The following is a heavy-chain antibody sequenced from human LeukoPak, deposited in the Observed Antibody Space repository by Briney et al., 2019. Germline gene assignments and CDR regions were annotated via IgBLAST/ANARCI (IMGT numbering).Heavy chain of an antibody. CDR3: ARDDVGALDY. D-gene: IGHD3-16*01. J-gene: IGHJ4*02. V-gene: IGHV3-7*01. CDR2: MKQDGREK. CDR1: GFTFSAYW. Sequence: GGSLRLSCEASGFTFSAYWMAWVRQAPGKGLEWVANMKQDGREKHYVDSVKGRFTISRDNARNSLYLQMNSLRAEDSAVYYCARDDVGALDYWGQGTLVTVSS.